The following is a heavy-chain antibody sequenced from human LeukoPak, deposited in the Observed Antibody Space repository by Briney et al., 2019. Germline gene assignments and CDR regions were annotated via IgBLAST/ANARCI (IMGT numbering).Heavy chain of an antibody. D-gene: IGHD4-4*01. CDR3: ARDLWSTVTTLAVTLRGNYYYYGMDV. V-gene: IGHV1-18*01. CDR1: GYTFTSYG. J-gene: IGHJ6*02. Sequence: ASVKVSCKASGYTFTSYGISWVRQAPGQGLEWMGWISAYNGNTNYAQKLQGRVTTTTDTSTSTAYMELRSLRSDDTAVYYCARDLWSTVTTLAVTLRGNYYYYGMDVWGQGTTVTVSS. CDR2: ISAYNGNT.